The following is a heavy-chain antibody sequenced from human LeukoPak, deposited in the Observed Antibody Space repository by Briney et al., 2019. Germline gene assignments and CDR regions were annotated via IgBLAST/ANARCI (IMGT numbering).Heavy chain of an antibody. Sequence: SETLSLTCTVSGYSISSGYYWGWIRQPPGKGLEWIGSIYHSGSTYYNPSLKSRVTISVDTSKNQFSLKLSSVTAADTAVYYCARENYDYGDFRLMDVWGQGTTVTVSS. V-gene: IGHV4-38-2*02. D-gene: IGHD4-17*01. J-gene: IGHJ6*02. CDR2: IYHSGST. CDR3: ARENYDYGDFRLMDV. CDR1: GYSISSGYY.